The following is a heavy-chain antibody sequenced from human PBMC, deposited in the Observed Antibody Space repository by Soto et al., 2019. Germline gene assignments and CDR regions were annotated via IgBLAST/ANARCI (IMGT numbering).Heavy chain of an antibody. J-gene: IGHJ6*02. CDR2: IWYDGGDK. CDR3: ARDKPVRFPTIYYNGLDV. CDR1: GFTFSDFG. Sequence: QVQLVESGGGVVQPGTSLRLACVASGFTFSDFGMHWVRQAPGKGLEWVSIIWYDGGDKYYADSVKGRFTISRDNSRNTVYLQMNSLRAEDTAVYYCARDKPVRFPTIYYNGLDVWGQGTTVTVS. D-gene: IGHD3-10*02. V-gene: IGHV3-33*01.